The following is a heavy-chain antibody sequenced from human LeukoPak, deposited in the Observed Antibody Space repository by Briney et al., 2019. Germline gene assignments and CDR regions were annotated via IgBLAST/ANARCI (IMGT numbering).Heavy chain of an antibody. D-gene: IGHD5-12*01. V-gene: IGHV3-30*18. CDR3: AKERLVAAITFDF. CDR1: GFTFSTYG. J-gene: IGHJ4*02. CDR2: ISYDGRNK. Sequence: PGGSLRLSCAASGFTFSTYGMHWVRQAPAKGLEWVAFISYDGRNKYYADSVKGRFTLFRNNSKNTLYLQMNSLRAEDTAVYYCAKERLVAAITFDFWGQRTPVTVSS.